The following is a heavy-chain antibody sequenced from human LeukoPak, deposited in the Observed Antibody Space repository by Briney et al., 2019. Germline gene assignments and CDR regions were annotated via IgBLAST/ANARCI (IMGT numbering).Heavy chain of an antibody. CDR2: IYYSGST. D-gene: IGHD3-22*01. J-gene: IGHJ4*02. Sequence: PSETLSITCTVSGGSISSYYWSWIRQPPGKGLEWIGYIYYSGSTNYNPSLKSRVTISVDTSKNQFSLKLSSVTAADTAVYYCARTYYYDSSGYFDYWGQGTLVTVSS. CDR3: ARTYYYDSSGYFDY. CDR1: GGSISSYY. V-gene: IGHV4-59*01.